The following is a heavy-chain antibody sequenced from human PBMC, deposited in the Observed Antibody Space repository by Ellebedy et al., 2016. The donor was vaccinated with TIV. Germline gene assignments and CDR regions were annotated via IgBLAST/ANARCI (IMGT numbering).Heavy chain of an antibody. CDR2: IYYSGST. Sequence: SETLSLXXTVSGGSISSGGYYWSWILQHPGKGLEWIGYIYYSGSTYYNPSLKSRVTISVDTSKNQFSLKLSSVTAADTAVYYCARLPAANAPFDYWGQGTLVTVSS. CDR1: GGSISSGGYY. J-gene: IGHJ4*02. D-gene: IGHD2-2*01. CDR3: ARLPAANAPFDY. V-gene: IGHV4-31*03.